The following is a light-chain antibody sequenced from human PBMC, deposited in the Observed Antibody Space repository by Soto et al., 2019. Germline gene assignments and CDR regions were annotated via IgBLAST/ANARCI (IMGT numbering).Light chain of an antibody. CDR1: QDISNY. CDR2: DAS. V-gene: IGKV1-33*01. J-gene: IGKJ3*01. CDR3: QQYDNLPRST. Sequence: DIQMTQSPSSLSASVGDRVTITCQASQDISNYLNWYQQKPGKAPKLLIYDASNLETGVPSSCSGSGSGTDFTFTISSLQPEDIATYYCQQYDNLPRSTFGPGTKVDIK.